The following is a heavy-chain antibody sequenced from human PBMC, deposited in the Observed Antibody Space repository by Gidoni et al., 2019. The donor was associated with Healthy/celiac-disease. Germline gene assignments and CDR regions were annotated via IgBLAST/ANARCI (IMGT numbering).Heavy chain of an antibody. CDR1: GGSISSRSYS. V-gene: IGHV4-39*01. Sequence: QLQLQESGPGLVKPSETLSLTCTVSGGSISSRSYSWGWLRQPPGKGMEWIGSIYYSGSTYYNPSLKSRVTVYVDTSKNQFSLKRSSVTAADTAVYDCARHGRVIVATITGWFDPWGQGTLVTVSS. D-gene: IGHD5-12*01. CDR2: IYYSGST. J-gene: IGHJ5*02. CDR3: ARHGRVIVATITGWFDP.